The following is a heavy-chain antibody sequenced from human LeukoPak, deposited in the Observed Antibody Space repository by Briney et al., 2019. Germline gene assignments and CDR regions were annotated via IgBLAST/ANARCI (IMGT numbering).Heavy chain of an antibody. V-gene: IGHV1-2*02. CDR2: INPNSGDT. J-gene: IGHJ4*02. Sequence: ASVKVSCKASGYTFTSYYMHWLRQAPGQGLEWMGWINPNSGDTNYAQKFQGRVTMTRDTSTSTAYMELSRLRSDDTAVYYCARTTFDYSFDYWGQGTLVTVSS. D-gene: IGHD4-11*01. CDR1: GYTFTSYY. CDR3: ARTTFDYSFDY.